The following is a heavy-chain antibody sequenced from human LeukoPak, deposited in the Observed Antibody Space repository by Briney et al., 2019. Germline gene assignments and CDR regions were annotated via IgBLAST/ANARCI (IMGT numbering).Heavy chain of an antibody. J-gene: IGHJ6*03. Sequence: GGSLRLSCAASGFTVSSNYMSWVRQAPGKGLEWVSVIYSGGSTYYADSVKGRFTISRDNSKNTLYLQMNSLKTEDTAVYYCTSLWGFGGSPEDYYYMDVWGKGTTVTVSS. CDR1: GFTVSSNY. D-gene: IGHD3-10*01. V-gene: IGHV3-66*01. CDR3: TSLWGFGGSPEDYYYMDV. CDR2: IYSGGST.